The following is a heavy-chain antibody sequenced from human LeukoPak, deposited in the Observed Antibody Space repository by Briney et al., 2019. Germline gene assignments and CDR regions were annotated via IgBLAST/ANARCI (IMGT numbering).Heavy chain of an antibody. CDR3: AKDISRNFVVVPAADY. J-gene: IGHJ4*02. V-gene: IGHV3-43*02. CDR1: GFTFDDYA. CDR2: ISGDGGST. Sequence: GGSLRLSCAASGFTFDDYAMHWVRRPPGKSLEGVSLISGDGGSTYYADSVKGRFTVSRDNSKNSLYLQMNSLRTEDTALYYCAKDISRNFVVVPAADYWGQGTLVTVSS. D-gene: IGHD2-2*01.